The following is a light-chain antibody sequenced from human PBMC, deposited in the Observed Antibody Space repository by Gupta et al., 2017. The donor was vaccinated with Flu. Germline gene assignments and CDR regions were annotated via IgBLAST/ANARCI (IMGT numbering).Light chain of an antibody. Sequence: EIVLTQSPGTLSLSPGERATLSCRASQSGSSSYLAWYQQKPGQAPRLLIYAASSRATGIPDRFSGSGSGTDFTLTISRLEPEDFAVYYCQQYGTSPYTFGQGTKLEIK. J-gene: IGKJ2*01. CDR2: AAS. CDR1: QSGSSSY. CDR3: QQYGTSPYT. V-gene: IGKV3-20*01.